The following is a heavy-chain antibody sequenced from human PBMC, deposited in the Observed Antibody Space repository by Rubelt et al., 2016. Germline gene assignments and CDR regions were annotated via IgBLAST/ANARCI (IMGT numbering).Heavy chain of an antibody. Sequence: QVQLVQSGAEVKKPGASVKVSCKASGYTFTSYAMHWVRQAPGQRLEWMGWINAGHGNTKYSQKVQGRGTITRDTSASTAYMELSRLRSEDTAVYYCARGYCSGGSCYYFDYWGQGTVVTVSS. V-gene: IGHV1-3*01. D-gene: IGHD2-15*01. CDR1: GYTFTSYA. CDR3: ARGYCSGGSCYYFDY. J-gene: IGHJ4*02. CDR2: INAGHGNT.